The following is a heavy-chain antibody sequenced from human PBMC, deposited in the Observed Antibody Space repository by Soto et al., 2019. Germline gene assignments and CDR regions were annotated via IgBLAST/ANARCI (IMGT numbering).Heavy chain of an antibody. J-gene: IGHJ6*02. CDR3: GRQPKQIFGLPNGMDV. V-gene: IGHV4-39*01. Sequence: SETLSLTCTVSGCSISSSSYYWGWIRQPPGKGLEWIGSIYYSGSTYYNPSLKSRVTISADTSKKQFSLKVSSVTAADTAVYYCGRQPKQIFGLPNGMDVWGQGTTVTVSS. CDR1: GCSISSSSYY. D-gene: IGHD3-3*01. CDR2: IYYSGST.